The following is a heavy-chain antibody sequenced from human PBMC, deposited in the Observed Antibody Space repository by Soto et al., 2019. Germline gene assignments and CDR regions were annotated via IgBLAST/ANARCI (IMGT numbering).Heavy chain of an antibody. J-gene: IGHJ4*01. CDR3: AHGEGIVKSIVYFDS. D-gene: IGHD1-26*01. CDR2: FDREDGET. V-gene: IGHV1-24*01. CDR1: GYFLTALS. Sequence: ASVKVSCKVSGYFLTALSIHWVRQAPGKGLEWMGGFDREDGETIYAQKFQGRVNMTEDTSTDSAYMELSSLTSEDTAIYYCAHGEGIVKSIVYFDSWG.